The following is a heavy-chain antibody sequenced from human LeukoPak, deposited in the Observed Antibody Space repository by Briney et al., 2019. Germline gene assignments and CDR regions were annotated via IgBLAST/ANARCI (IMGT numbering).Heavy chain of an antibody. V-gene: IGHV3-53*03. J-gene: IGHJ6*02. CDR3: ARGVTSYYYYGMDV. Sequence: GGSLRLSCAASGITVSSNYMSWVRQAPGKGLEWVSVIYSGGSTYYADSVQGRFTISRDNSKNTLYLQMNSLRAEDTAVYYCARGVTSYYYYGMDVWGQGTTVTVSS. CDR2: IYSGGST. D-gene: IGHD3-10*01. CDR1: GITVSSNY.